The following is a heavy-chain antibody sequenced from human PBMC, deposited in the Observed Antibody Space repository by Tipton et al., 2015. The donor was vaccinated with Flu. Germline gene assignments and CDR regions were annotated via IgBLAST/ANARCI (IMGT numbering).Heavy chain of an antibody. D-gene: IGHD4-11*01. CDR3: ARDTYSDYVFDY. V-gene: IGHV1-18*01. CDR1: GYTFTNYG. J-gene: IGHJ4*02. CDR2: ISAFNSDI. Sequence: VQLVQSGAEVKKPGASVKVSCKASGYTFTNYGISWVRQAPGQGLEWMGWISAFNSDINYVQKFRGRVTMTTDTSTSTAYMELRSLRSDDTAVYYCARDTYSDYVFDYWGQGTLVTVSS.